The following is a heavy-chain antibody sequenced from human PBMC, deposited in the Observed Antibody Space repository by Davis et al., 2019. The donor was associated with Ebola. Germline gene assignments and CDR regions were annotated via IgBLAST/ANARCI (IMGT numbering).Heavy chain of an antibody. CDR3: ASSAGTPVTTGY. CDR2: MNPNSGNT. J-gene: IGHJ4*02. V-gene: IGHV1-8*01. Sequence: ASVPVSCKASGYTFTSSDIHCVRPATGQGLEWMGWMNPNSGNTGYAQNFQGRVTMTRNTSISTAYMELSSLRSEDTAVYYCASSAGTPVTTGYWGQGTLVTVSS. D-gene: IGHD4-17*01. CDR1: GYTFTSSD.